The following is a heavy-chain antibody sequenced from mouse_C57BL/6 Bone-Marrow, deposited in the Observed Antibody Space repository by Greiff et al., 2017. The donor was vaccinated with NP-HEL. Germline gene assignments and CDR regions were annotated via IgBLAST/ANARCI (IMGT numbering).Heavy chain of an antibody. CDR1: GFNIKDDY. Sequence: SGAELVRPGASVKLSCTASGFNIKDDYMHWVKQRPEQGLEWIGWIDPENGDTEYASKFQGKATITADTSSNTAYLQLSSLTSEDTAVYYCTSGYDGYYWGQGTTLTVSS. D-gene: IGHD2-3*01. J-gene: IGHJ2*01. V-gene: IGHV14-4*01. CDR2: IDPENGDT. CDR3: TSGYDGYY.